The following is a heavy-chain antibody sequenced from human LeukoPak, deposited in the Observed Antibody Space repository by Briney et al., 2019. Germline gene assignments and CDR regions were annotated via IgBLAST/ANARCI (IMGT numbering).Heavy chain of an antibody. Sequence: GGSLRLSCAASGFTFSSYAMNWVRQAPGKGLEWVSYISSSGSTIYYADSVKGRFTISRDNAKNSLYLQMNSLRAEDTAVYYCALSSLSSFDYWGQGTLVTVSS. CDR1: GFTFSSYA. CDR2: ISSSGSTI. J-gene: IGHJ4*02. CDR3: ALSSLSSFDY. D-gene: IGHD6-13*01. V-gene: IGHV3-48*03.